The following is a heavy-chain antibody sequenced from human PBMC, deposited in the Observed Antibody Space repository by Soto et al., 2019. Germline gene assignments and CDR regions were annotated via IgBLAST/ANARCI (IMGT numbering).Heavy chain of an antibody. CDR2: INAGNGNT. V-gene: IGHV1-3*01. CDR3: AREKIAAAGRGMDV. CDR1: GYTFTSYA. J-gene: IGHJ6*02. D-gene: IGHD6-13*01. Sequence: ASVKVSCKASGYTFTSYAMHWVRQAPGQRLEWMGWINAGNGNTKYSQKFQGRVTITRDTSASTAYMELSSLRSEDTAVYYCAREKIAAAGRGMDVWGQGTTVTVSS.